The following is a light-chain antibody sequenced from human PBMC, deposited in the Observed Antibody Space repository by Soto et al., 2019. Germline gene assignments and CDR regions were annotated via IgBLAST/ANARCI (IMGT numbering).Light chain of an antibody. J-gene: IGLJ2*01. CDR2: DNN. CDR1: SSNIGKNF. V-gene: IGLV1-51*01. Sequence: QSALTQPPSVSAAPGQKVTISCSGSSSNIGKNFVFWYQQLPGTAPKLLIYDNNERPSGIPDRFSGSKSGTSATLGITGLQTGDEADYYCGSWDSSLSAGLFGGGTQLTVL. CDR3: GSWDSSLSAGL.